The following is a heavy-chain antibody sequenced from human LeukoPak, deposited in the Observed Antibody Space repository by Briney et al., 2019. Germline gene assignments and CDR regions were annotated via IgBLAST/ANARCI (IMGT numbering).Heavy chain of an antibody. D-gene: IGHD3-10*01. V-gene: IGHV3-30*18. CDR2: TSYDGSYK. CDR1: GFSFSTYG. CDR3: VEDWGRYFASGSSYFDY. J-gene: IGHJ4*02. Sequence: GRSLRLSCEASGFSFSTYGMHWVRQAPGKGLEWVAVTSYDGSYKYYANSVKGRFTISRDNAQNTLYLQMSSLKADDTAVYYCVEDWGRYFASGSSYFDYWGQGTLVTVSS.